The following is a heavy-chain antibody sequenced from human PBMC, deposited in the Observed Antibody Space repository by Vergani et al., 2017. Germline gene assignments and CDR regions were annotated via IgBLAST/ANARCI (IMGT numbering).Heavy chain of an antibody. CDR3: TTTAPPRRAFDI. CDR2: ISGSGGST. CDR1: GFTVSSNY. Sequence: EVQLVESGGGLVQPGGSLRLSCAASGFTVSSNYMSWVRQAPGKGLEWVSAISGSGGSTYYADSVKGRFTISRDNSKNTLYLQMNSLRAEDTAVYYCTTTAPPRRAFDIWGQGTMVTVSS. D-gene: IGHD4-17*01. J-gene: IGHJ3*02. V-gene: IGHV3-23*04.